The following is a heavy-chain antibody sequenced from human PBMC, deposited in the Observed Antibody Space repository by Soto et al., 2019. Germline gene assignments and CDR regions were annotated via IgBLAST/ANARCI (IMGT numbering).Heavy chain of an antibody. CDR3: ARQAWEIATYYFDY. Sequence: QVQLQESGPGLVKPSETLSLTCTVSGGSISNYYWSWIRQPPGKRLEWIGYIYYSGSTTYNPSLKGRVTLSVDTSKTPFSLTLGSVTAADTAVYYCARQAWEIATYYFDYWGQGNLVTVSS. D-gene: IGHD1-26*01. J-gene: IGHJ4*02. CDR2: IYYSGST. CDR1: GGSISNYY. V-gene: IGHV4-59*08.